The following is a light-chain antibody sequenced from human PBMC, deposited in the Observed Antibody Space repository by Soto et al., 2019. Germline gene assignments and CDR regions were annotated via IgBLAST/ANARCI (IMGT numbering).Light chain of an antibody. CDR3: QSYDSSLSGAYV. V-gene: IGLV1-40*01. CDR1: SSNIGAGYD. Sequence: QSVLTQPPSVSGAPGQRVTISCTGISSNIGAGYDVHWYQQLPGTAPKLLIYGNNNRPSGVPDRFSGSKSGTSASLAITGLQAEDEADDYCQSYDSSLSGAYVFGTGTKVTVL. J-gene: IGLJ1*01. CDR2: GNN.